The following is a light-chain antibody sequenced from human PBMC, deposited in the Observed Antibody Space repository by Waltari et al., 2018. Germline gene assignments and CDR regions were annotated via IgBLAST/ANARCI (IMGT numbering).Light chain of an antibody. Sequence: DIQMTQSPSSLSAFVGDRVTITCRASQSIRNFFSWYQQKSGKAPELLIFGASTLQDGAPSRFRGSGSGTDFTLTISGLQPEDFGTYYCQQTYSPPPYTFGQGTKLEIK. J-gene: IGKJ2*01. CDR1: QSIRNF. V-gene: IGKV1-39*01. CDR3: QQTYSPPPYT. CDR2: GAS.